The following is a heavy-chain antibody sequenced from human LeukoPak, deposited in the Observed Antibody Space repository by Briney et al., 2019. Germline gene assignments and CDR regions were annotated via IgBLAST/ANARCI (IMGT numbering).Heavy chain of an antibody. J-gene: IGHJ1*01. CDR3: ARDLTVYYYDSSGLEH. Sequence: GGPLRLSCAASGFTFSSYWMSWVREAPGKGLEWVANIKQDGSEKYYADSVKGRFTISRDNAKNSLYLQMNSLRAEDTAVYYCARDLTVYYYDSSGLEHWGQGTLVTVSS. CDR1: GFTFSSYW. D-gene: IGHD3-22*01. V-gene: IGHV3-7*04. CDR2: IKQDGSEK.